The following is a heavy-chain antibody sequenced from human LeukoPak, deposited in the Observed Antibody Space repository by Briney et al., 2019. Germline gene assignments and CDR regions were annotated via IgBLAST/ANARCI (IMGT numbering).Heavy chain of an antibody. CDR1: GYTFSGSY. CDR2: INPSDGST. Sequence: GASVKVSCKASGYTFSGSYIHWVRQAPGQGLEWMGLINPSDGSTTYAQKFQSRITMTRDMSTSAVYVELSSLKSDDTAVYFCARDGGLGTMIGYFDSWGQGTLVTVSS. D-gene: IGHD3-22*01. CDR3: ARDGGLGTMIGYFDS. V-gene: IGHV1-46*01. J-gene: IGHJ4*02.